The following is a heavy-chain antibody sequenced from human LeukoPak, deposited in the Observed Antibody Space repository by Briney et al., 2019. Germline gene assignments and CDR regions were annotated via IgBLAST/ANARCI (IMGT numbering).Heavy chain of an antibody. CDR3: AISPTGSWYERDY. V-gene: IGHV3-30*03. CDR2: ISYDGSNK. D-gene: IGHD6-13*01. J-gene: IGHJ4*02. Sequence: PGRSLRLSCAASGFTFSSYGMHWVRQAPGKGLEWVAVISYDGSNKYYADSVKGRFTISRDNSKNTLYLQMNSLRAEDTAVYYCAISPTGSWYERDYWGQGTLVTVSS. CDR1: GFTFSSYG.